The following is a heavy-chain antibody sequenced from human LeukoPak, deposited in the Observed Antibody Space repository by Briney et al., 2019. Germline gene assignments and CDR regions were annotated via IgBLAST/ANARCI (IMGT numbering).Heavy chain of an antibody. V-gene: IGHV1-46*01. CDR1: GYTFTSYY. CDR3: ARVKRLGSSVSLRVFDY. D-gene: IGHD6-19*01. Sequence: GASVKVSCKASGYTFTSYYMHWVRQAPGQGLEWMGIINPSGGSTSYAQKFQGRVTMTRDMSTSTVYMELSSLRSEDTAVYYCARVKRLGSSVSLRVFDYWGQGTLVTVSS. J-gene: IGHJ4*02. CDR2: INPSGGST.